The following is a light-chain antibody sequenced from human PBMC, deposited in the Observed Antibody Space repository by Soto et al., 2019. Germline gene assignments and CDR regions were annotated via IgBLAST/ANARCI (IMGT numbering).Light chain of an antibody. J-gene: IGLJ2*01. CDR2: DVS. CDR1: SSDVGGYNY. Sequence: QSALTQPASVSGSPGQSNTISCTGTSSDVGGYNYVSWYQQHPGKAPKLMIYDVSNRPSGVSNRFSGSKSGNTASLTISGLQAEDEADYYCSSYTSSSSVVFGVGTKLTVL. V-gene: IGLV2-14*01. CDR3: SSYTSSSSVV.